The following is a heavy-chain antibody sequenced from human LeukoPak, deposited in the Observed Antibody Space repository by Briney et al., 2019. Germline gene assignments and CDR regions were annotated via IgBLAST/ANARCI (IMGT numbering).Heavy chain of an antibody. V-gene: IGHV3-23*01. CDR1: GFTFSSYA. Sequence: GGSLRLSCAASGFTFSSYAMSWVRQAPGEGLEWVSAISGSGGSTYYADSVKGRFTISRDNSKNTLYLQMNSLRAEDTAVYYCAKDTGVQLWSNWFDPWGQGTLVTVSS. CDR3: AKDTGVQLWSNWFDP. D-gene: IGHD5-18*01. CDR2: ISGSGGST. J-gene: IGHJ5*02.